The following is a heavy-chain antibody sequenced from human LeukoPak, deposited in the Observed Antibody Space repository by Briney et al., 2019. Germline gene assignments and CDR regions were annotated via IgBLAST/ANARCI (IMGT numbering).Heavy chain of an antibody. CDR3: ASIRYYDSSGYPLGYYMDV. CDR1: GGTFSIYA. D-gene: IGHD3-22*01. CDR2: TIPIFGTA. J-gene: IGHJ6*03. V-gene: IGHV1-69*06. Sequence: ASVKVSCKASGGTFSIYAISWVRQAPGQGREGMGGTIPIFGTANYAQKFQGRVTITADKSTSTAYMELSSLRSEDTAVYYCASIRYYDSSGYPLGYYMDVWGKGTTVTVSS.